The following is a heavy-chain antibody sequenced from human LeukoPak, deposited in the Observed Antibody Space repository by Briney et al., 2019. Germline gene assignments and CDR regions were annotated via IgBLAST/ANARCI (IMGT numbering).Heavy chain of an antibody. D-gene: IGHD3-3*01. CDR2: INPSGGST. V-gene: IGHV1-46*01. CDR3: ARDLAEGTIFGVVIIPGGY. J-gene: IGHJ4*02. CDR1: GYTFTSYY. Sequence: ASVKVSCKASGYTFTSYYMHWVRQAPGQGLEWMGIINPSGGSTSYAQKFQGRVTMTRDTSISTAYMELSRLRSDDTAVYYCARDLAEGTIFGVVIIPGGYWGQGTLVTVSS.